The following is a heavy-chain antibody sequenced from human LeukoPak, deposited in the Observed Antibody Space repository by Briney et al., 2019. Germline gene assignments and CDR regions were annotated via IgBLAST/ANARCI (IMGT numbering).Heavy chain of an antibody. CDR1: GYSFTSYW. V-gene: IGHV5-51*01. Sequence: GESLKISCKDYGYSFTSYWIAWVRQMAGKGLEWMGTIYPGDSDTRYSPSFRGQVTISADKSIRTAYLQWSSLEASDTAMYYCARQGVADDAFDIWGQGAMVTVSS. CDR2: IYPGDSDT. D-gene: IGHD3-3*01. CDR3: ARQGVADDAFDI. J-gene: IGHJ3*02.